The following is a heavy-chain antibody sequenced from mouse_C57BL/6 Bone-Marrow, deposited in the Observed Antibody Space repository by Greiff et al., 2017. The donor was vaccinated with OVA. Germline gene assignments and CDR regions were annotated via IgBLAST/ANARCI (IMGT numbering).Heavy chain of an antibody. Sequence: QVQLQQSGAELVRPGASVTLSCKASGYTFTDYEMHWVKQPPVHGLEWIGAIDPETGGTAYNQKFKGKAILTADKSSRTADMEIRSLTSEDSAVYDCTRVYPHYYAMDYWGQGTSVTVSS. CDR2: IDPETGGT. V-gene: IGHV1-15*01. CDR3: TRVYPHYYAMDY. CDR1: GYTFTDYE. D-gene: IGHD2-1*01. J-gene: IGHJ4*01.